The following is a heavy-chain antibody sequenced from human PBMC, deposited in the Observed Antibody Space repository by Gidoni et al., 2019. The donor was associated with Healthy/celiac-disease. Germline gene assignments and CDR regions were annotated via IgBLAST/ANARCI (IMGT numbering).Heavy chain of an antibody. J-gene: IGHJ4*02. CDR2: IKSKTDGGTT. CDR3: TTRYSGSSVDY. CDR1: GFTFSNAW. D-gene: IGHD1-26*01. V-gene: IGHV3-15*01. Sequence: EVQLVESGGGLVQPGGSLRLSCAASGFTFSNAWISWVRQAPGKGLDGVGRIKSKTDGGTTDYAAPVKGRFTISRDDSKNTLYLQMNSLKTEDTAVYYCTTRYSGSSVDYWGQGTLVTVSS.